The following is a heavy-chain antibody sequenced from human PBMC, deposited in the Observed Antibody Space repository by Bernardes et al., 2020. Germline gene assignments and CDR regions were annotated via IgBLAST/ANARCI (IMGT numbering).Heavy chain of an antibody. CDR3: ATPTFDY. V-gene: IGHV1-46*01. J-gene: IGHJ4*02. CDR2: INPSGGST. CDR1: GYTFTNYY. Sequence: ASVKVSCKASGYTFTNYYIHWVRQAPGQGLEWMGIINPSGGSTSYAQNFQGRVTMTRDTSTSTVYMELSSLRSEDTAVYYCATPTFDYWGQGTLVTVPS.